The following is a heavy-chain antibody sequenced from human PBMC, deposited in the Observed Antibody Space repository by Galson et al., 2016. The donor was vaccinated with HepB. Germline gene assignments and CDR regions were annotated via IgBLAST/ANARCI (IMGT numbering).Heavy chain of an antibody. CDR2: IRPQRDRKTP. Sequence: SLRLSCAASGFTFSKAWFPWVRQAPGKGLEWVGRIRPQRDRKTPVYAAPVEGRFTISRDDSKNTLYLQMNSPTTEDTALYYCYGHLDYWGRGTLVTVSS. CDR3: YGHLDY. CDR1: GFTFSKAW. V-gene: IGHV3-15*01. D-gene: IGHD4-17*01. J-gene: IGHJ4*02.